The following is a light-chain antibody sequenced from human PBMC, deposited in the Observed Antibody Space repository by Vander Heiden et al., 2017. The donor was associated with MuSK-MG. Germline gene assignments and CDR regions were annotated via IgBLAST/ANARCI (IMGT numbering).Light chain of an antibody. Sequence: DIVMTQSPDSLAVSLGERATINCKSSQRVLYSSNNKNYLAWYQQKPGQPPKLLIYWASTRESGVPDRFSGNGSGTDFTLTISSLQAEDVAVYYCQQYYSTPPLTFGGGTKVEIK. CDR1: QRVLYSSNNKNY. V-gene: IGKV4-1*01. CDR3: QQYYSTPPLT. CDR2: WAS. J-gene: IGKJ4*01.